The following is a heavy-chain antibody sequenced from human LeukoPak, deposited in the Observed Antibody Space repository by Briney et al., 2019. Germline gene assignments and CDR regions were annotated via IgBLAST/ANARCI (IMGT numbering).Heavy chain of an antibody. J-gene: IGHJ6*02. Sequence: SETLSLTCTVSGGSISSSSYYWGWIRQPPGKGLEWIGSIYYSGSTYYNPSLKSRVTISVDTSKNQFSLKLSSVTAADTAVYYCARGNGWKQQLVRGHYYYYGMDVWGQGTTVTVSS. V-gene: IGHV4-39*07. CDR1: GGSISSSSYY. D-gene: IGHD6-13*01. CDR3: ARGNGWKQQLVRGHYYYYGMDV. CDR2: IYYSGST.